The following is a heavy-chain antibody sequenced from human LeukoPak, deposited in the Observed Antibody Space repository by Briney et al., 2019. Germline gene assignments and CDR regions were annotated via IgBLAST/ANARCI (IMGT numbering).Heavy chain of an antibody. J-gene: IGHJ4*02. V-gene: IGHV3-43*02. CDR3: AKDMLWRTTIVATIPDY. CDR1: GFTFDDYA. D-gene: IGHD5-12*01. Sequence: GGSLRLSCAASGFTFDDYAMHWVRQAPGKSLEWVSLISGDGGSTYYADSVKGRFTISRDNSKNSLYLQMNSLRTEDTALYYCAKDMLWRTTIVATIPDYWGQGTLVTVSS. CDR2: ISGDGGST.